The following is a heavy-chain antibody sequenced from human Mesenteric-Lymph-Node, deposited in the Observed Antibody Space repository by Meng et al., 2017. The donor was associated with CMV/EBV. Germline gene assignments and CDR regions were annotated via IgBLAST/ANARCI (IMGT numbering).Heavy chain of an antibody. D-gene: IGHD3-10*01. Sequence: GESLKISCAASGFTFSSYPMHWVRQAPGKGLEWVSTISDNGGTTNYMDSVRGRFTISRDNSKNTLYLQMSSLRAEDTAVYYCARDPPRDYGSGSYCPDYWGQGTLVTVSS. CDR1: GFTFSSYP. J-gene: IGHJ4*02. V-gene: IGHV3-23*01. CDR2: ISDNGGTT. CDR3: ARDPPRDYGSGSYCPDY.